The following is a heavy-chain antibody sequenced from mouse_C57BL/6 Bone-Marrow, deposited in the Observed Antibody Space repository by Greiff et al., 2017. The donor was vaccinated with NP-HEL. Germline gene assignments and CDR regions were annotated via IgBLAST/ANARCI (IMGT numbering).Heavy chain of an antibody. CDR1: EYEFPSYD. V-gene: IGHV5-2*01. CDR2: INSDGGGP. D-gene: IGHD2-5*01. CDR3: ARQRYSNYAMDY. Sequence: EVHLVESGGGLVQPGESLKLSCESNEYEFPSYDMPWVRKTPEKRLELVAAINSDGGGPYYPDTMERRFIISRDTTKKTLYLQMSSLRSEDTALYYCARQRYSNYAMDYWGQGTSVTVSS. J-gene: IGHJ4*01.